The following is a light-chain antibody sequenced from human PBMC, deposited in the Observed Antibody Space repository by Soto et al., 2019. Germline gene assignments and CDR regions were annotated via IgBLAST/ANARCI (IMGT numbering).Light chain of an antibody. CDR1: SSDVGGHNY. CDR3: SSYTTSNTLVI. V-gene: IGLV2-14*01. J-gene: IGLJ2*01. CDR2: EVT. Sequence: QSALTQPASVSGSPGQSITFSCTGTSSDVGGHNYVSWYQHHPGKAPKLMIYEVTNRPSGVSNRFSGSKSGNTASLTISGLQAEYEADYYCSSYTTSNTLVIFGGGTK.